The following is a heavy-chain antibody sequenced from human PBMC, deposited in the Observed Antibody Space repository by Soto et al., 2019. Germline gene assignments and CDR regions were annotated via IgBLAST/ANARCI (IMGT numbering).Heavy chain of an antibody. CDR1: GGSISGYY. CDR3: ARESYYGSGATVVAY. J-gene: IGHJ4*02. Sequence: SETLSLTFTVSGGSISGYYWSCIRQPPGKGLEWIGYIYYSGTTSYNPSLNSRVTMSVDTSKNQFSLKVNSVAAADTAVYYCARESYYGSGATVVAYWGQGTLVTVS. D-gene: IGHD3-10*01. V-gene: IGHV4-59*01. CDR2: IYYSGTT.